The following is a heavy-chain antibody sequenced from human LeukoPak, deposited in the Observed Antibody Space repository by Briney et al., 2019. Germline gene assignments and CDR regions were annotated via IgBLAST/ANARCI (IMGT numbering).Heavy chain of an antibody. CDR1: GYTFSSCA. Sequence: ASVKVSCKASGYTFSSCAINWVRQAPGQGLEWMGIINPSGGSTSYAQKFQGRVTMTRDTSTSTVYMELSSLRSEDTAVYYCARDARTTGTSDFDYWGQGTLVTVSS. CDR2: INPSGGST. D-gene: IGHD1-1*01. V-gene: IGHV1-46*01. J-gene: IGHJ4*02. CDR3: ARDARTTGTSDFDY.